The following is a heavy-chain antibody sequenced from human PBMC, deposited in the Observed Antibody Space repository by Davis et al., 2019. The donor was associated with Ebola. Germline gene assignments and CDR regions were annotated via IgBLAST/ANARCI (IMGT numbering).Heavy chain of an antibody. CDR1: GFNFKDYV. V-gene: IGHV3-23*01. CDR2: IRAGGGTT. J-gene: IGHJ4*02. CDR3: ATRGYSSGWPDY. Sequence: PGGSLRLSCAASGFNFKDYVMSWVRQAPGKGLEWVSGIRAGGGTTYYADSVKGRFTISRDNSKNTLYLQVNSLRVEDTAVYYCATRGYSSGWPDYWGQGSLVTVSS. D-gene: IGHD6-19*01.